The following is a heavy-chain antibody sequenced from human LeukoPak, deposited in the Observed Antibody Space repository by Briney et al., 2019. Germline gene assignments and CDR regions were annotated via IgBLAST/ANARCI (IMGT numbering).Heavy chain of an antibody. CDR1: GYTFTSYY. J-gene: IGHJ3*01. CDR3: AIGQGVITWGGADVYDV. D-gene: IGHD3-16*01. V-gene: IGHV1-46*01. CDR2: FNPSGGST. Sequence: ASVKVSCKASGYTFTSYYMHWVRQAPGQGLEWMGIFNPSGGSTSYAQKFQGRVTMTRDTSTSTVYMELRTLISDDTATYYCAIGQGVITWGGADVYDVWGQGTTVIVSS.